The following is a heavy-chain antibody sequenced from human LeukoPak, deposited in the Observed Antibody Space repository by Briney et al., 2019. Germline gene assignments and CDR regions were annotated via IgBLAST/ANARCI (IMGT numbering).Heavy chain of an antibody. CDR3: ARGASGCDSLNWFDP. Sequence: PSETLSLTCTVSGDSISGYYWSWIRQPPGKGLEWIGYIYYSGMTNYSPSLKSRVTMSVDTSRNQFSLKLSSVTAADTAVYYCARGASGCDSLNWFDPWGQGTLVTVSS. CDR2: IYYSGMT. J-gene: IGHJ5*02. V-gene: IGHV4-59*01. CDR1: GDSISGYY. D-gene: IGHD5-12*01.